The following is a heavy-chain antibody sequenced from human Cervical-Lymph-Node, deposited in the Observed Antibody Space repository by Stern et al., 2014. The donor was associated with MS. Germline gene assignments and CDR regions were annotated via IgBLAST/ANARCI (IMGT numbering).Heavy chain of an antibody. J-gene: IGHJ2*01. V-gene: IGHV1-18*01. D-gene: IGHD6-6*01. CDR3: ARDTAQLASWYFDL. CDR1: GYSFTSSG. CDR2: INHYNSAT. Sequence: QMQLVQSGAEVEKPGASVKVSCKVSGYSFTSSGITLVRQAPGQGLEWMGLINHYNSATNYAQKIQGSITMTTDTSPITGYMELRRLRSDDTDLYSCARDTAQLASWYFDLWGRGTLVTVSS.